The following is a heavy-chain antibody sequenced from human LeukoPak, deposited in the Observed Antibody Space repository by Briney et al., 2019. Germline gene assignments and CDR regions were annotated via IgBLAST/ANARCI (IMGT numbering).Heavy chain of an antibody. CDR1: GYTFTTYY. J-gene: IGHJ4*02. V-gene: IGHV1-46*01. D-gene: IGHD1-1*01. Sequence: GASVKVSCKASGYTFTTYYFHWVRQAPGQGLEWMGVINPSGGSTSYAQKFQDRVTMTRDTSTSTLYMELTSLRSEDTAVYYCARDVSAGNCLFDYWGQGTLVTVSS. CDR3: ARDVSAGNCLFDY. CDR2: INPSGGST.